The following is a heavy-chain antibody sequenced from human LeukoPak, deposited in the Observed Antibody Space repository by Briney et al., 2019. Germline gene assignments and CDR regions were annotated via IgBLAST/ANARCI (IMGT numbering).Heavy chain of an antibody. D-gene: IGHD3-16*01. CDR1: GGTFSSYA. J-gene: IGHJ6*03. CDR2: IIPMFGIA. CDR3: ASRRGGSHDRDGRAALYYYYMDV. V-gene: IGHV1-69*10. Sequence: SVKVSCKASGGTFSSYAINWVRQAPGQGLEWMGGIIPMFGIANHAQKFQGRVRISADKSTSTVYMELSSLRSEDTDVYYCASRRGGSHDRDGRAALYYYYMDVWGKGTTVTVSS.